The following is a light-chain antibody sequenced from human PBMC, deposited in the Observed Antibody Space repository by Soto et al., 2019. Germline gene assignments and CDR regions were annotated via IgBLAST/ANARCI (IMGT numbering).Light chain of an antibody. Sequence: VLTQSPGTLSLSPGERATLSCRARPSVSSSSLAWYQQKPGQAPRLLIYGASSRATGIPDRFSGSGSGTDFTLTISRLEPEDFAVYYCQQYGSSPPYTFGQGTKLEIK. V-gene: IGKV3-20*01. CDR1: PSVSSSS. CDR3: QQYGSSPPYT. CDR2: GAS. J-gene: IGKJ2*01.